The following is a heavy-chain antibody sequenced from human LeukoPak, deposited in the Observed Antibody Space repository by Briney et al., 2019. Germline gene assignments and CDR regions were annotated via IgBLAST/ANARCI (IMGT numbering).Heavy chain of an antibody. V-gene: IGHV1-8*01. CDR2: MNPNSGNT. Sequence: ASVKVSCKASGYTFTSYDINWVRQATGQGLEWMGWMNPNSGNTSYAQKFQGRVTMTRDTSTSTVYMELSSLRSEDTAVYYCARDTRPIAAAGYFDYWGQGTLVTVSS. J-gene: IGHJ4*02. CDR3: ARDTRPIAAAGYFDY. CDR1: GYTFTSYD. D-gene: IGHD6-13*01.